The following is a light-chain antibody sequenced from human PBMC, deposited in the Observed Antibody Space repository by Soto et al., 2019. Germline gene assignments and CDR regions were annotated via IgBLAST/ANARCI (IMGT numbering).Light chain of an antibody. CDR3: QQYNNWPPT. V-gene: IGKV3-15*01. CDR1: QSVSSN. CDR2: GAS. J-gene: IGKJ1*01. Sequence: EMGMTQSPATLSVSPGERATLSCRASQSVSSNLAWYQQKPGQAPRLLIYGASTRATGIPARFSGSGSGTEFTLTISSLQSEDFAVYSCQQYNNWPPTFGQGTKVDIK.